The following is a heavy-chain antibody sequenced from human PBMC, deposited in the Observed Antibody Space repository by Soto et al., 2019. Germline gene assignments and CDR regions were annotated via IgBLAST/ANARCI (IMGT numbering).Heavy chain of an antibody. CDR3: ARGLPRYTLRYFDY. J-gene: IGHJ4*02. CDR1: GDSVSSNSAA. Sequence: PSQTLSLTCAISGDSVSSNSAAWNWIRQSPSRGLEWLGRTYYRSKWYNDYAVSVKSRITINPDTSKNQFSLKLSSVTAADTAVYYCARGLPRYTLRYFDYWGQGTLVTVSS. CDR2: TYYRSKWYN. D-gene: IGHD4-17*01. V-gene: IGHV6-1*01.